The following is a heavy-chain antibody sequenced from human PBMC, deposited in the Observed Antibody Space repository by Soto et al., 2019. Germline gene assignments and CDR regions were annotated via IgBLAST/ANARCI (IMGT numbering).Heavy chain of an antibody. CDR1: GGSFSGYY. V-gene: IGHV4-34*01. D-gene: IGHD3-10*01. J-gene: IGHJ5*02. CDR3: ARGPKLLWFGERWFDP. Sequence: SETLSLTCAVYGGSFSGYYWSWIRQPPGKGLEWIGEINHSGSTNYNPSLKSRVTISVDTSKNQFSLKLSSVTAADTAVYYCARGPKLLWFGERWFDPWGQGTLVTVSS. CDR2: INHSGST.